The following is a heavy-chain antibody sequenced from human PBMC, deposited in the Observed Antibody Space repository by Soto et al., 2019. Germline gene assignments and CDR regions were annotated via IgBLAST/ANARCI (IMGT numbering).Heavy chain of an antibody. CDR3: ARGKSVVAPLDY. CDR1: EYTFTKYY. V-gene: IGHV1-46*01. J-gene: IGHJ4*02. D-gene: IGHD2-2*01. Sequence: ASVKVSCKASEYTFTKYYIHWVRQAPGQGLEWLGIINPSGGSTINAQKFQGRVTMNRDTSTSTVYMDLSSLRSEDTAVYYRARGKSVVAPLDYWGQGTLVTVSS. CDR2: INPSGGST.